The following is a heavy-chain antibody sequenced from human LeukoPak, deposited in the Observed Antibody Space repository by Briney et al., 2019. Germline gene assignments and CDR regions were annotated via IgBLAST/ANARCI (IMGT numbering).Heavy chain of an antibody. Sequence: SETLSLTCAVYGGSFSGYYWSWIRQPPGKGLEWIGEINHSGSTNYNPSLKSRVTISVDTSENQFSLKLSSVTAADTAVYYCARGRYCSGGSCYRFGFDPWGQGTLVTVSS. CDR3: ARGRYCSGGSCYRFGFDP. J-gene: IGHJ5*02. V-gene: IGHV4-34*01. CDR1: GGSFSGYY. CDR2: INHSGST. D-gene: IGHD2-15*01.